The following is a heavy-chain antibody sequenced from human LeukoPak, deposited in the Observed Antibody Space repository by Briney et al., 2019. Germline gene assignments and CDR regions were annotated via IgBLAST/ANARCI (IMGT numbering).Heavy chain of an antibody. CDR2: IIPIFGTA. Sequence: SVKVSCKASGGTFSSYAISWVRQAPGQGLEWMGGIIPIFGTANYAQKFQGRVTITTDESTSTAYMELSSLRSEDTAVYYCARGTRFLEWLPEDWFDPWGQGTLVSVSS. V-gene: IGHV1-69*05. J-gene: IGHJ5*02. CDR1: GGTFSSYA. D-gene: IGHD3-3*01. CDR3: ARGTRFLEWLPEDWFDP.